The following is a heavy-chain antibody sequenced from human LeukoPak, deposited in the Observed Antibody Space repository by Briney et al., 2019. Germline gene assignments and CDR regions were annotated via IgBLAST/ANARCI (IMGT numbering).Heavy chain of an antibody. J-gene: IGHJ4*02. CDR2: ISYDGSNK. CDR1: GFTFSSYG. D-gene: IGHD3-9*01. V-gene: IGHV3-30*03. CDR3: ARGYDILTGYWMGY. Sequence: GGSLRLSCAASGFTFSSYGMHWVRQAPGKGLEWVAVISYDGSNKYYADSVKGRFTISRDNSKNTLYLQMNSLRAEDTAVYYCARGYDILTGYWMGYWGQGTLVTVSS.